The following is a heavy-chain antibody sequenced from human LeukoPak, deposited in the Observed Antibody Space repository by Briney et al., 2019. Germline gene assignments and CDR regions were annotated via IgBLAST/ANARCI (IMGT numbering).Heavy chain of an antibody. CDR1: GFTFDGYA. J-gene: IGHJ6*02. V-gene: IGHV3-9*01. Sequence: GGSLRLSCAASGFTFDGYAMHWVRQAPGKGLEWVSGISWNSGSIGYADSVKGRFTISRDNAKNSLYLQMNSLRAEDTALYYCAKDMGMDVWGQGTTVTVSS. CDR3: AKDMGMDV. CDR2: ISWNSGSI.